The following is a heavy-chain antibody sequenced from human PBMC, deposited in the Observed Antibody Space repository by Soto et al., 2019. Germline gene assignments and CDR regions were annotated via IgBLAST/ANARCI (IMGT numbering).Heavy chain of an antibody. J-gene: IGHJ4*02. V-gene: IGHV3-7*04. CDR3: ARSWTNAY. D-gene: IGHD2-8*01. Sequence: EVQLVESGGGLVQPGGSLRLSCAASGFPFSNYWMTRVRQAPGKGLEWVANIKKDGSEKYYVDSVEGRFTISRDNAKNSLYLQMNSLRGEDTAVYYCARSWTNAYWGQGTLVTVSS. CDR1: GFPFSNYW. CDR2: IKKDGSEK.